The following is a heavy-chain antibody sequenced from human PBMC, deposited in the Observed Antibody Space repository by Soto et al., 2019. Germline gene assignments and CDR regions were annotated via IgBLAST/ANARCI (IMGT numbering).Heavy chain of an antibody. CDR1: GYTFTNYW. D-gene: IGHD1-26*01. V-gene: IGHV5-51*01. J-gene: IGHJ1*01. CDR3: ARPAEVSIAGALEH. CDR2: IYPGDSDT. Sequence: PGESLKISCKASGYTFTNYWIGWVRQVPGKGLEWMGNIYPGDSDTRYSPSFQGQVTISADKSITTAYLQWTSLKASDTAMYYCARPAEVSIAGALEHWGQGTPVTVSS.